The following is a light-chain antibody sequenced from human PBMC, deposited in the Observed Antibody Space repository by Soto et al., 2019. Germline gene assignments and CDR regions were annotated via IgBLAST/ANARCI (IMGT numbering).Light chain of an antibody. CDR2: AAS. CDR1: QGSSNY. Sequence: DIQMTQSPSSLSASVGDRVTITCRASQGSSNYLAWYQQKPGKVPKLLIYAASTLQSGVPSRFSGSGSGAEFTLTISSLQADDVATYYCQNYSRSPLIFGGGTKVEIK. CDR3: QNYSRSPLI. J-gene: IGKJ4*01. V-gene: IGKV1-27*01.